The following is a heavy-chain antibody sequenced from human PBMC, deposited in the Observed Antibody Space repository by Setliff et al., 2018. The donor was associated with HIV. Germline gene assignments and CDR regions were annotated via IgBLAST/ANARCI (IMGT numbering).Heavy chain of an antibody. D-gene: IGHD3-10*01. CDR2: IDHTGST. V-gene: IGHV4-34*01. CDR1: GGSFSGYY. J-gene: IGHJ6*03. CDR3: ARGRNYGSPYFYYMDV. Sequence: SETLSLTCAVYGGSFSGYYWSWTRQPPGKGLEWLGEIDHTGSTNYNLSLKSRITMSADPSKNQFSLKVRSVIAADTALYYCARGRNYGSPYFYYMDVWATGTTVTVSS.